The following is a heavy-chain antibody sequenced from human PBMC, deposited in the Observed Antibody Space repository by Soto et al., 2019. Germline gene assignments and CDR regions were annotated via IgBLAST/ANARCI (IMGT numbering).Heavy chain of an antibody. J-gene: IGHJ4*02. CDR3: AKGSYIRSWSNLFDY. D-gene: IGHD6-13*01. CDR2: ISGSGGST. CDR1: GFTFSSYA. V-gene: IGHV3-23*01. Sequence: GGSLRLSCAASGFTFSSYAMSWVRQAPGKGLEWVSAISGSGGSTYYADSVKGRFTISRDNSKNTLYLQMNSLRAEDTAVYYSAKGSYIRSWSNLFDYWGQGSLVTVSP.